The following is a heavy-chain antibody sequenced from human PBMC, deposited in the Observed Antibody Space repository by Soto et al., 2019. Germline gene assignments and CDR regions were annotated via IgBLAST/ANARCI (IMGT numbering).Heavy chain of an antibody. CDR1: GGTFSSYA. CDR3: ARGWLQLDYYYYGMDV. Sequence: SVKVSCKASGGTFSSYAISWVRQAPGQGLEWMGGIIPIFGTANYAQKFQGRVTITADKSTSTAYMELSSLRSEDTAVYYCARGWLQLDYYYYGMDVWGQGTTVTVS. CDR2: IIPIFGTA. D-gene: IGHD6-6*01. J-gene: IGHJ6*02. V-gene: IGHV1-69*06.